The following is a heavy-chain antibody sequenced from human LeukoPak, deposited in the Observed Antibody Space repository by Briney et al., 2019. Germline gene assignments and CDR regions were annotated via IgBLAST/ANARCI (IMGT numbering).Heavy chain of an antibody. Sequence: SETLSLTCSVSGGSISSYYWSWIRQPPGKGLDWIGYIYYSGSTNYNPSLKSRVTISIDTSKNQFSLKLSSVTAADTAVYYCASLSGVSGAFDIWGQGTVVTVSS. J-gene: IGHJ3*02. CDR2: IYYSGST. D-gene: IGHD6-19*01. CDR1: GGSISSYY. V-gene: IGHV4-59*01. CDR3: ASLSGVSGAFDI.